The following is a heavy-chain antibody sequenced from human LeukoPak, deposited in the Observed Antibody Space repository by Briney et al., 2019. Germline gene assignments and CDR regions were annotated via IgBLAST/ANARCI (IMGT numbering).Heavy chain of an antibody. D-gene: IGHD5-18*01. J-gene: IGHJ4*02. V-gene: IGHV4-34*01. Sequence: PSETLSLTCAVYGGSFSGYYWSSIRQPPGKGLEWIGEINHSGSTNYNPSLKSRVTISVDTSKNQFSLKLSSVTAADTAVYYCATEREDTASYWGQGTLVTVPS. CDR1: GGSFSGYY. CDR2: INHSGST. CDR3: ATEREDTASY.